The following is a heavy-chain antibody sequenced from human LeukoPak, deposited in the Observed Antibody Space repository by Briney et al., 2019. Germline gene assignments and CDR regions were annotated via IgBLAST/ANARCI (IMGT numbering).Heavy chain of an antibody. D-gene: IGHD3-10*01. CDR3: ARGLREFGYYYYYMDV. Sequence: SGTLSLTCAVSGGSISSSTSWWRWVRQPPGKGLEWIGEIYHSGGTNYNPSLKSRVTISVDTSKNQFSLKLNSVTAADTAMYYCARGLREFGYYYYYMDVWGKGTTVTVSS. V-gene: IGHV4-4*02. CDR2: IYHSGGT. CDR1: GGSISSSTSW. J-gene: IGHJ6*03.